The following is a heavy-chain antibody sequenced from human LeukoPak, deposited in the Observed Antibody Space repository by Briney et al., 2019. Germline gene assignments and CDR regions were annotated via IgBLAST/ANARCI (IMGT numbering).Heavy chain of an antibody. V-gene: IGHV3-30*03. Sequence: GGSLRLSCAASGFTFSSYSMNWVRQAPGKGLEWVAVVSYDETNKDYADYVKGRFTISRDNSKNTLYLQMNSLTSEDTAVYYCVWFGELSYYWGQGTQVAVSS. CDR1: GFTFSSYS. CDR3: VWFGELSYY. D-gene: IGHD3-10*01. J-gene: IGHJ4*02. CDR2: VSYDETNK.